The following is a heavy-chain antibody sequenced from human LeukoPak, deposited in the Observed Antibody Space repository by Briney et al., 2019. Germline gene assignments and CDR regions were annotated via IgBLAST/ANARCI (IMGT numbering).Heavy chain of an antibody. CDR1: GYTFTSYG. D-gene: IGHD3-9*01. J-gene: IGHJ6*02. CDR2: ISAYNGNT. CDR3: ARYRPLRYSYCGMDV. Sequence: GASVKVSCKASGYTFTSYGISWVRQAPGQGLEWMGWISAYNGNTNYVQKLQGRVTMTTDTSTSTAYMELRSLRSDDTAVYYCARYRPLRYSYCGMDVWGQGTTVTVSS. V-gene: IGHV1-18*01.